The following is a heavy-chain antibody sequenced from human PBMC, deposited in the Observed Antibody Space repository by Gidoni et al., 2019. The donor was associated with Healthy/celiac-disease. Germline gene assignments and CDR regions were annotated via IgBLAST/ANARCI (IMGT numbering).Heavy chain of an antibody. Sequence: QVQLQQWGAGLLKPSETLSLTCAVYRGSFSGYYWSWIRQPPGKGLEWIWEINHSGSTNDNPALKSRVTISVDTSKNQFSLKLSAVTAADTAVYYCARGRGGHHSWGQGTLVTVSS. V-gene: IGHV4-34*01. CDR3: ARGRGGHHS. CDR2: INHSGST. J-gene: IGHJ4*02. D-gene: IGHD1-26*01. CDR1: RGSFSGYY.